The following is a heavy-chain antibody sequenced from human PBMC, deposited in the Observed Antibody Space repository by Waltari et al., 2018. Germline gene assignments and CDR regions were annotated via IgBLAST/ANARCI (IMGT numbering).Heavy chain of an antibody. V-gene: IGHV3-30*18. CDR1: GFTFSSYG. Sequence: QVQLVESGGGVVQPGRSLRLSCAASGFTFSSYGMHWVRQAPGKGWEWVAVISYVGSNKYYADSVKGRFTISRDNSKNTLYLQMNSLRAEDTAVYYCAKERRDYDFWSGLDYWGQGTLVTVSS. CDR2: ISYVGSNK. J-gene: IGHJ4*02. D-gene: IGHD3-3*01. CDR3: AKERRDYDFWSGLDY.